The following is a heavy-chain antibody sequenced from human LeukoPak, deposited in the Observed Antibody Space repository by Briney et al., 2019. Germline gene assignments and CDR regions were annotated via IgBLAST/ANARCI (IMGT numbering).Heavy chain of an antibody. CDR3: ARIGGAIDY. J-gene: IGHJ4*02. CDR1: GGSISIRSYY. Sequence: SETLSLTCTVSGGSISIRSYYWGWIRQPPGKGLEWIGSIYYSGNTYYNPSLKSRVTISVDRSKNQSSLKLSSVTAADTAVYYCARIGGAIDYWGQGTLVTVSS. D-gene: IGHD3-10*01. V-gene: IGHV4-39*07. CDR2: IYYSGNT.